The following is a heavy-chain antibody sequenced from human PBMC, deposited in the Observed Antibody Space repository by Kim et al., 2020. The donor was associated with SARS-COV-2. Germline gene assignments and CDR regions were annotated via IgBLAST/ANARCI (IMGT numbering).Heavy chain of an antibody. V-gene: IGHV3-7*01. D-gene: IGHD3-16*01. J-gene: IGHJ6*02. CDR3: GRWGERYGMDG. Sequence: NYVDAVKGRFTNSRDNDKNSLYLQRNRLSAEDTAVYYCGRWGERYGMDGWGQGTTVTVSS.